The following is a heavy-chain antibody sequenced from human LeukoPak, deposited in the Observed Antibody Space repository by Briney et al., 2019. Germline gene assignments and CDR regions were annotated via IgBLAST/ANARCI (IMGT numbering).Heavy chain of an antibody. Sequence: GGSLRLSCAASGFTFSSYNMNWVRQAPGKGLEWVSYISSGSSIYYADSVKGRFTISRDNAKNSLYLQMNSLRAEDTAVYYCARAGPGVLLWFGELLTPLYFDYWGQGTLVTVSS. V-gene: IGHV3-48*01. CDR1: GFTFSSYN. D-gene: IGHD3-10*01. J-gene: IGHJ4*02. CDR2: ISSGSSI. CDR3: ARAGPGVLLWFGELLTPLYFDY.